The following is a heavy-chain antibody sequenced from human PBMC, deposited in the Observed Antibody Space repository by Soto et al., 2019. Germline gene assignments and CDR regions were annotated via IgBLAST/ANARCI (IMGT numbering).Heavy chain of an antibody. Sequence: GGSLRLSCISSGFTFRTYTMNWVRQAPGEGLEWVSGIRGFSPYTFYAESVKGRFTISRDNAKNSLYLQMNSLRAEDAAVYYCARDRGYDAHDYYYNAMDVWGQGTTVTVSS. CDR2: IRGFSPYT. CDR3: ARDRGYDAHDYYYNAMDV. CDR1: GFTFRTYT. D-gene: IGHD3-10*01. J-gene: IGHJ6*02. V-gene: IGHV3-21*01.